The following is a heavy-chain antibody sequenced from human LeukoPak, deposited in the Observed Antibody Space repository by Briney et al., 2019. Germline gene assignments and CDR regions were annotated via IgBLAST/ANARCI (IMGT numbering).Heavy chain of an antibody. CDR2: IYYSGST. V-gene: IGHV4-38-2*02. J-gene: IGHJ4*02. D-gene: IGHD1-26*01. CDR3: ARQTVGATSDY. CDR1: GYSISSGYY. Sequence: SETLSLTCTVSGYSISSGYYWGWIRQPPGKGLEWIGSIYYSGSTYYNPSLKSRVTISVDTSKNQFSLKLSSVTAADTAVYYCARQTVGATSDYWGQGTLVTVSS.